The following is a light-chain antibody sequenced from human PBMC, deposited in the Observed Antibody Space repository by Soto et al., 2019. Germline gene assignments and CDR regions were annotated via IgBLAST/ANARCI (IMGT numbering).Light chain of an antibody. CDR2: ANS. V-gene: IGLV1-51*02. Sequence: QSVLTQPPSVSAAPGQKVTISCAGSSSNIGSDYVSWYQQLPGTAPKLLIYANSERPSGIPDRFSGSKSGTSATLGITGLQTGDEADYYCGAWDSSLTGGVFGGGTKLTVL. CDR1: SSNIGSDY. J-gene: IGLJ2*01. CDR3: GAWDSSLTGGV.